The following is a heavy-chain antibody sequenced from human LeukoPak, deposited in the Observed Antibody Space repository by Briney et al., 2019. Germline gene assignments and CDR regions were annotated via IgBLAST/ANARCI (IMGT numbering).Heavy chain of an antibody. CDR3: ARGPDMLDY. J-gene: IGHJ4*02. D-gene: IGHD1-14*01. V-gene: IGHV3-7*01. Sequence: GGSLRLSCAASGFTFSNFWMSWVRQAPGKGLEWVANIKQDGSERYFVDSVKGRFTISRDNAKNSLYLQMNSLRAEDTAVYYCARGPDMLDYWGQGTLVTVSS. CDR1: GFTFSNFW. CDR2: IKQDGSER.